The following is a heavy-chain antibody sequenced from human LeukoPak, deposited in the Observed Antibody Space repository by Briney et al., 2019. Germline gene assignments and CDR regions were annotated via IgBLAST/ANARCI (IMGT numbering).Heavy chain of an antibody. J-gene: IGHJ4*02. CDR3: ASSPGSNSAPGN. CDR1: GSTFSTYW. Sequence: GGSLRLSCAASGSTFSTYWMHWVRQAPGKGLVWVSRINSDGGTTTYADSVKGRFTISRDNAKNTLYLRMNSLRAEDTAVYYCASSPGSNSAPGNWGQGTLVTVSS. V-gene: IGHV3-74*01. D-gene: IGHD1-26*01. CDR2: INSDGGTT.